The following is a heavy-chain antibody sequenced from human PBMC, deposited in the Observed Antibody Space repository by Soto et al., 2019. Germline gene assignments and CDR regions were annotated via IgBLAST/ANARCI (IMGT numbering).Heavy chain of an antibody. Sequence: ASVKVSCKASGGTFSSFTISWVRQAPGQGLEWMGGIIPIYGTANYAQKFQGRVTITADASTRTAYMELSSLRSEDTAVYYCAKDRRADWESYYYYAMDVWSQGTTVTVSS. CDR1: GGTFSSFT. D-gene: IGHD1-26*01. V-gene: IGHV1-69*13. CDR3: AKDRRADWESYYYYAMDV. CDR2: IIPIYGTA. J-gene: IGHJ6*02.